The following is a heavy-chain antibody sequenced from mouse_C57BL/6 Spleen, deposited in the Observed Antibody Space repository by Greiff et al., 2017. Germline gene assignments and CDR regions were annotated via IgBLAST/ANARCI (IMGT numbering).Heavy chain of an antibody. D-gene: IGHD1-1*01. CDR1: GYTFTSYW. CDR3: ARWAYGDYFDD. J-gene: IGHJ2*01. V-gene: IGHV1-64*01. CDR2: IHPNSGST. Sequence: QVQLQQPGAELVKPGASVKLSCKASGYTFTSYWMHWVKQRPGQGLEWIGMIHPNSGSTNYNEKFKSKATLTVDKSSSTAYMQLSSLTSEDSAVYYCARWAYGDYFDDWGQGTTLTVSS.